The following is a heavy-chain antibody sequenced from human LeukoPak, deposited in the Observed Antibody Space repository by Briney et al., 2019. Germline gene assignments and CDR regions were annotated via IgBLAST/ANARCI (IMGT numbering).Heavy chain of an antibody. CDR3: ARGYYAPPVGYYYMDL. V-gene: IGHV4-61*02. Sequence: SETLSLTCTVSGGSIDSGDDYWSWIRQPAGKGLEFIGRIFRTGSTTSNPSLQDRLTISIDTSKNQFSLQLTSVTAADTAVYYCARGYYAPPVGYYYMDLWGRGTTVTVSS. J-gene: IGHJ6*03. CDR2: IFRTGST. CDR1: GGSIDSGDDY. D-gene: IGHD3-10*01.